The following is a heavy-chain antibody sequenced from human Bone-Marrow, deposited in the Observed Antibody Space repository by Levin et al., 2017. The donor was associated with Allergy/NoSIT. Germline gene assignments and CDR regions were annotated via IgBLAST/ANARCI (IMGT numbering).Heavy chain of an antibody. D-gene: IGHD3-3*01. CDR1: GFTFSSYW. Sequence: GGSLRLSCAASGFTFSSYWMSWVRQAPGKGLEWVANIKQDGSEKYYVDSVKGRFTISRDNAKNSLYLQMNSLRAEDTAVYYCAREAAYYDFWSGYSRAHYMDVWGKGTTVTVSS. CDR3: AREAAYYDFWSGYSRAHYMDV. J-gene: IGHJ6*03. CDR2: IKQDGSEK. V-gene: IGHV3-7*03.